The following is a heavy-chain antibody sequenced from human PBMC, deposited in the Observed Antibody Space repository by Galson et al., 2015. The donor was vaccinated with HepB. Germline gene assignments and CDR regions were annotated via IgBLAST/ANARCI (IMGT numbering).Heavy chain of an antibody. CDR3: ISGLSDGSSWSEY. D-gene: IGHD6-13*01. CDR1: GFTFSGSS. Sequence: SLRLSCAASGFTFSGSSMYWVRQASGKGLEWVGRIRSKANNYATTYGASVRGRFTISRDDSTNTAYLQMNSLKTEDTALYYCISGLSDGSSWSEYWGQGTLVTVSS. V-gene: IGHV3-73*01. J-gene: IGHJ4*02. CDR2: IRSKANNYAT.